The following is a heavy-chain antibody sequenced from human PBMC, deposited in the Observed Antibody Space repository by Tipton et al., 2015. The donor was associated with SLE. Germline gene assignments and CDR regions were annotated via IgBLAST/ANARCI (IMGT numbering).Heavy chain of an antibody. CDR2: IDHSGST. Sequence: TLSLTCAVSGGSIRSSNWWSWVRQPPGKGLEWIGEIDHSGSTNSNPSLKSRVSMSVDKSKNQFSLKLSSVTAADTAVYYCARAAGRDGYSSSWAPFDYWGQGTLVAVSS. V-gene: IGHV4-4*02. D-gene: IGHD6-13*01. J-gene: IGHJ4*02. CDR3: ARAAGRDGYSSSWAPFDY. CDR1: GGSIRSSNW.